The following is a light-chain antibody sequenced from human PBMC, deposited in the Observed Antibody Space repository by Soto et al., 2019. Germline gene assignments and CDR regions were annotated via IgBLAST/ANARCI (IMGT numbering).Light chain of an antibody. CDR2: GAS. J-gene: IGKJ5*01. V-gene: IGKV3-20*01. CDR3: QQYENSPIT. Sequence: EIVLTQSPGILSLSPGERASLSCGASQSLSSNFLAWYQQKPGQAPGLLIYGASSRATGIPDRFSGTGSETDFTLTINRLEPEDFAVYYCQQYENSPITFGQGTRLEIK. CDR1: QSLSSNF.